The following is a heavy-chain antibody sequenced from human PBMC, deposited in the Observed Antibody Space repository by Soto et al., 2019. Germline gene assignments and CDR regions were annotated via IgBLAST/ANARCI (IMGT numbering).Heavy chain of an antibody. V-gene: IGHV3-23*01. CDR3: AKDRRAAAGTPIAFDI. CDR2: ISGSGGST. CDR1: GFTFSSYA. Sequence: GGSLRLSCAASGFTFSSYAMSWVRQAPGKGLEWVSAISGSGGSTYYADSVKGRFTIFRDNSKNTLYLQMNSLRAEDTAVYYCAKDRRAAAGTPIAFDIWGQGTMVTVSS. D-gene: IGHD6-13*01. J-gene: IGHJ3*02.